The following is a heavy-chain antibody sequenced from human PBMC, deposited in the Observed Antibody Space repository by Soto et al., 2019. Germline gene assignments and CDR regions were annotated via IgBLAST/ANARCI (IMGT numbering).Heavy chain of an antibody. Sequence: SVKVSCKASGGTFSSYTISWVRQAPGQGLEWMGRIIPILGIANYAQKFQGRVTMSLDTSKNQFSLKLSSVTAADTAVYYCARSSTGPYYFDFWGQGTLVTVSS. J-gene: IGHJ4*02. CDR1: GGTFSSYT. D-gene: IGHD2-2*01. CDR2: IIPILGIA. CDR3: ARSSTGPYYFDF. V-gene: IGHV1-69*02.